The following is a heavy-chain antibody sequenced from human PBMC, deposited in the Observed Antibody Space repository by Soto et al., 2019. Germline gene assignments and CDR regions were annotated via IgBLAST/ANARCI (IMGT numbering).Heavy chain of an antibody. J-gene: IGHJ6*02. CDR1: GFTFSSYN. CDR3: ARDGAHYYFNSGNYRPYYYYAMDV. V-gene: IGHV3-21*01. CDR2: TSVGSSYI. D-gene: IGHD3-10*01. Sequence: EVQLAESGGGLVKPGGSLRLSCATSGFTFSSYNMNWVRQAPGKGLEWVSSTSVGSSYIYYADSVKGRFTISRDDAKNSLYLQMNSLRAEDSALYYCARDGAHYYFNSGNYRPYYYYAMDVWGQGTTVTVSS.